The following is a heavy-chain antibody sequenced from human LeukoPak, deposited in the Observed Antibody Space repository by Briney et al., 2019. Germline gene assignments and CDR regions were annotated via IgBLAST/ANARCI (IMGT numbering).Heavy chain of an antibody. Sequence: SETLSLTCTVSGGSISSSSYYWGWIRQPPGKGLEWIGSIYYSGSTYYNPSLKSRVTMSVDRPKNQFSLKLSSVTAADTAVYYCARTYYYGSGSYRGDYWSQGTLVTVSS. CDR2: IYYSGST. J-gene: IGHJ4*02. D-gene: IGHD3-10*01. CDR1: GGSISSSSYY. CDR3: ARTYYYGSGSYRGDY. V-gene: IGHV4-39*07.